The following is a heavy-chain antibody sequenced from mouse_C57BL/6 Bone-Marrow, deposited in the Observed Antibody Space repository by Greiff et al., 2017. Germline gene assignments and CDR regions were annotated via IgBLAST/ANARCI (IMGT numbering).Heavy chain of an antibody. CDR2: ISYDGSN. CDR1: GYSITSGYY. Sequence: EVKLQESGPGLVKPSQSLSLTCSVTGYSITSGYYWNWIRQFPGNKLEWMGYISYDGSNNYNPSLKNRISITRDTSKNQVFLKLNSVTTEDTATYYCARGPSYVGNFDYWGQGTTLTVSS. V-gene: IGHV3-6*01. J-gene: IGHJ2*01. D-gene: IGHD6-1*01. CDR3: ARGPSYVGNFDY.